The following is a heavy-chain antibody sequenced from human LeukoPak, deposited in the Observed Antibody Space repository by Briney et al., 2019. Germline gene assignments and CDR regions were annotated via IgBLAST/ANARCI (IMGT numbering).Heavy chain of an antibody. CDR3: ATADWQSFYFDS. J-gene: IGHJ4*02. CDR2: TSYSEGT. V-gene: IGHV4-31*03. D-gene: IGHD2-21*01. Sequence: SETLSLTCTVSGGSVSRGGYYWNWIRQHPGKGLEWIGFTSYSEGTYYNPSLMSRITISVDISQNQFSLKMRDVTAADTAVYFCATADWQSFYFDSWGQGALVAVSS. CDR1: GGSVSRGGYY.